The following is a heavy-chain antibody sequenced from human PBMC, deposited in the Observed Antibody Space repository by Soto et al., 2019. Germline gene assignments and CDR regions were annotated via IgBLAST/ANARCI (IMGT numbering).Heavy chain of an antibody. V-gene: IGHV3-66*04. D-gene: IGHD6-13*01. J-gene: IGHJ2*01. CDR2: IYSGGNT. CDR1: GFTVSSSY. Sequence: EVQLVESGGGLVQPGGSLRLSCAASGFTVSSSYMGWVRQAPGKGLEWVSSIYSGGNTYYADSVRGRFTISIDNSKDTLYLQMNSLRVDDTAMYYCARHVGYYWYFDLWGRGTLVTVSS. CDR3: ARHVGYYWYFDL.